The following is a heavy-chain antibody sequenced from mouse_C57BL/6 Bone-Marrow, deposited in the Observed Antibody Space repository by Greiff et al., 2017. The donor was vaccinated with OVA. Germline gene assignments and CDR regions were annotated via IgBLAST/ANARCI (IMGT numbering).Heavy chain of an antibody. D-gene: IGHD1-1*01. J-gene: IGHJ2*01. CDR3: ARVTTVVGGFDY. CDR1: GYTFTSYG. V-gene: IGHV1-81*01. Sequence: QVQLQQSGAELMKPGASVKLSCKASGYTFTSYGISWVKQRTGQGLEWIGEIYPRSGNTYYNEKFKGKATLTADKSSSTAYMELRSLTSEDSAVYFCARVTTVVGGFDYWGQGTTLTVSS. CDR2: IYPRSGNT.